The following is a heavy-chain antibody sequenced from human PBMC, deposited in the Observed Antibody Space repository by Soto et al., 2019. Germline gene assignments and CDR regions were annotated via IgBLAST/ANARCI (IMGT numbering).Heavy chain of an antibody. Sequence: PSETLSLTCTVSGGSISPYYWGWIRQPPGKRLEWIGYIYYSGSTDYSPSLESRVTISIDTSKNQFSLELSSVTAADTAVYYCARAPGYYFDHWGQGAPVTVSS. CDR1: GGSISPYY. CDR3: ARAPGYYFDH. V-gene: IGHV4-59*08. J-gene: IGHJ4*02. CDR2: IYYSGST.